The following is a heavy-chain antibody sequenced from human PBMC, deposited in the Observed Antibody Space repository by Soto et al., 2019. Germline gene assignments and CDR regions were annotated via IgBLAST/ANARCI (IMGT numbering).Heavy chain of an antibody. Sequence: EVQLLESGGGLVQPGGSLTLSCAASGFTFSSYAMSWVRQAPGKGLEWVSAISGGGNDRFYADSVRGRFTISRDNSRNTLYFHMNRLRAEDTAVHYCARSLFIASTDTEPFDSWGQGTLVTVSS. D-gene: IGHD6-13*01. V-gene: IGHV3-23*01. CDR3: ARSLFIASTDTEPFDS. J-gene: IGHJ4*02. CDR1: GFTFSSYA. CDR2: ISGGGNDR.